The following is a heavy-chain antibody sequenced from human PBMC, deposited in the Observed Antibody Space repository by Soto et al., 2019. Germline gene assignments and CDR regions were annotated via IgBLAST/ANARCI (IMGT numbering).Heavy chain of an antibody. CDR1: GYTFTSYA. CDR3: ASYCTSPLLRFLVRLKRSHYMDV. Sequence: ASVKVSCKASGYTFTSYAMHWVRQAPGQRLEWMGWINAGNGNTKYSQKFQGRVTITRDTSTSTAYMELSSLRSDDTAVYYCASYCTSPLLRFLVRLKRSHYMDVWGKGTTVTVSS. D-gene: IGHD3-3*01. V-gene: IGHV1-3*01. CDR2: INAGNGNT. J-gene: IGHJ6*03.